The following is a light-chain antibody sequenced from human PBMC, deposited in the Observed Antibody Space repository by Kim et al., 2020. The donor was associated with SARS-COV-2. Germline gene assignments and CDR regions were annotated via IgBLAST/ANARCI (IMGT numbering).Light chain of an antibody. J-gene: IGKJ1*01. CDR2: GAS. Sequence: EVLLTQSPGTLSLSPGDRVTLSCRASRRVTSNYLAWYQHKPGQAPRLLIYGASSRASGIPDRFGASGSGTDFTLTISRLEPEDFALYYCQQYGSSPWTFGQGTKLEI. CDR1: RRVTSNY. CDR3: QQYGSSPWT. V-gene: IGKV3-20*01.